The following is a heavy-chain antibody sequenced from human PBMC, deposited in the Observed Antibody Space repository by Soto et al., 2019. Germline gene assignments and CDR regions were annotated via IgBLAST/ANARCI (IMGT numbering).Heavy chain of an antibody. CDR2: ISGSGGST. CDR1: GFTFSSYA. D-gene: IGHD3-22*01. CDR3: AKEGMGVAITTNYYYGMDV. Sequence: GSLRLSCAASGFTFSSYAMSWVRQAPGKGLEWVSAISGSGGSTYYADSVKGRFTISRDNSKNTLYLQMNSLRAEDTAVYYCAKEGMGVAITTNYYYGMDVWGQGTTVTVSS. V-gene: IGHV3-23*01. J-gene: IGHJ6*02.